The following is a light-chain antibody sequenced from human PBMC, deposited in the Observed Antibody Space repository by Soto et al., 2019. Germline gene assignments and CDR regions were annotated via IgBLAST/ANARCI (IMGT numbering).Light chain of an antibody. CDR2: ASS. CDR3: QNHYIYPRT. CDR1: QGISNY. Sequence: DIRMTQSPSSLSASVGDRVIITCRASQGISNYLAWYQQKPGKVPKLLFYASSTLQSGVPCRFSGSGFWTYFTVTISSLQPENFATCYYQNHYIYPRTFGLQTKEEIK. V-gene: IGKV1-27*01. J-gene: IGKJ1*01.